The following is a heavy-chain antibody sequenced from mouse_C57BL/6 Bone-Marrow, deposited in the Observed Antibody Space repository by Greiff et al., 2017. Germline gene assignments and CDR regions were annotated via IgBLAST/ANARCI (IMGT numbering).Heavy chain of an antibody. CDR1: GYAFSSYW. CDR2: IYPGDGDT. CDR3: ARSGGTTPYAMDY. J-gene: IGHJ4*01. V-gene: IGHV1-80*01. D-gene: IGHD1-1*01. Sequence: QVQLKESGAELVKPGASVKISCKASGYAFSSYWMNWVKQRPGKGLEWIGQIYPGDGDTNYNGKFKGKATLTADKSSSPAYMQLSSLTSEDSAVYFCARSGGTTPYAMDYWGQGTSVTVSS.